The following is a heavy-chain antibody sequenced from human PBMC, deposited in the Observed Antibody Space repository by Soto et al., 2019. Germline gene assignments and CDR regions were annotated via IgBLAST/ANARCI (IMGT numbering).Heavy chain of an antibody. V-gene: IGHV3-30*03. D-gene: IGHD2-2*01. CDR3: AREPLYCTYTSCFKYFQV. Sequence: HPGGSLRLSCAASGFTFSSYGMHWVRQAPGKGLEWVAVISYDGSNKYYADSVKGRFTISRDNSKNPLYLQMNSLRAEDTAVYYCAREPLYCTYTSCFKYFQVWGQGTRVTVSS. CDR2: ISYDGSNK. J-gene: IGHJ1*01. CDR1: GFTFSSYG.